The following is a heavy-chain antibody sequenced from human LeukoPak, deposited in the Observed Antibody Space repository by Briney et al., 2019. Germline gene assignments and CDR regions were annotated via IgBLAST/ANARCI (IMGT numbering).Heavy chain of an antibody. CDR3: ARVKYFRNYYDLWSGPRGPFDY. CDR2: ISYDGSNK. CDR1: GFTFSGYP. D-gene: IGHD3-3*01. V-gene: IGHV3-30-3*01. Sequence: GGSLRLSCAASGFTFSGYPIHWVRQAPGKGLEWVAVISYDGSNKYYADSVKGRFTISRDNAKNSLYLQMNSLRDEDTAVYYCARVKYFRNYYDLWSGPRGPFDYWGQGTLVTVSS. J-gene: IGHJ4*02.